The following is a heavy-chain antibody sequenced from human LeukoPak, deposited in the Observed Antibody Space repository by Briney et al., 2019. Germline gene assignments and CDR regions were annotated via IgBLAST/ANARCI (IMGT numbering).Heavy chain of an antibody. CDR3: ARDKMATRRGDAFDI. D-gene: IGHD5-24*01. Sequence: PGGSLRLSCAASGFTFSSYSMNWVRQAPGKGLEWVSYISSSSSTIYYADSVKGRFTISRDNAKNSLYLQMNSLRAEDTAVYYCARDKMATRRGDAFDIWGQGTMVTVSS. V-gene: IGHV3-48*04. J-gene: IGHJ3*02. CDR1: GFTFSSYS. CDR2: ISSSSSTI.